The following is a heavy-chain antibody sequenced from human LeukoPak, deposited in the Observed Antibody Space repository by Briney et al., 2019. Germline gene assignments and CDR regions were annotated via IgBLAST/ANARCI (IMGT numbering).Heavy chain of an antibody. J-gene: IGHJ3*02. CDR3: ARDYDYYGSGSYPNAAFDI. CDR2: ISSSSSYI. V-gene: IGHV3-21*01. D-gene: IGHD3-10*01. Sequence: GGSLRLSCAASGFTFSSYSMNWVRQAPGKGLEWVSSISSSSSYIYYADSVKGRFTISRDNAKNSLYLQMNSLRAEDTAVYYCARDYDYYGSGSYPNAAFDIWGQGTMVTVSS. CDR1: GFTFSSYS.